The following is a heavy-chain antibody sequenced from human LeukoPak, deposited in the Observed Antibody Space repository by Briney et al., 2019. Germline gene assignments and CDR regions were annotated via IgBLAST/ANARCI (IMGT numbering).Heavy chain of an antibody. CDR3: AKDSYYYDRSGYYRNAFYL. CDR1: GLSFSNYG. V-gene: IGHV3-30*02. D-gene: IGHD3-22*01. CDR2: ISYDGSDK. J-gene: IGHJ3*01. Sequence: RGSLRLSCAASGLSFSNYGMHWVRQAPGKGLQWVAFISYDGSDKYYEVYVKGRFTISRDNFKNMVFLQMNSLRAEDTAVYYCAKDSYYYDRSGYYRNAFYLWGEGTLVTFTS.